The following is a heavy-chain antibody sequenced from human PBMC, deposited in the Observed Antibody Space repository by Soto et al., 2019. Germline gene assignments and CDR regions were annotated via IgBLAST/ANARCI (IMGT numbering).Heavy chain of an antibody. D-gene: IGHD3-22*01. J-gene: IGHJ6*02. Sequence: GGSLRLSCAASGFTFSNAWMNWVRQAPGKGLEWVGRIKSKTDGGTTDYAAPVKGRFTISRDDSKNTLYLQMNSLKTEDTAVYYCTTPHPYYYDSSGHHLNYYYGMDVWGQGTTVTVSS. CDR3: TTPHPYYYDSSGHHLNYYYGMDV. V-gene: IGHV3-15*07. CDR1: GFTFSNAW. CDR2: IKSKTDGGTT.